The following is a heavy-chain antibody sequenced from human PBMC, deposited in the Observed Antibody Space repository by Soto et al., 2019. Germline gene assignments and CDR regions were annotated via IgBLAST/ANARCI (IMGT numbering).Heavy chain of an antibody. V-gene: IGHV3-30-3*01. J-gene: IGHJ5*02. Sequence: QVQLVESGGGVVQPGRSLRLSCAASGFSFNDYAMHWVRQAPGKGLEWVAVISYDGSDKNYADSVQGRFTISRDNSKNTLYLHMNSLGNEDTAIYYCARDQGRTITRGDWFDPWGQGTLVTVSS. D-gene: IGHD4-4*01. CDR3: ARDQGRTITRGDWFDP. CDR2: ISYDGSDK. CDR1: GFSFNDYA.